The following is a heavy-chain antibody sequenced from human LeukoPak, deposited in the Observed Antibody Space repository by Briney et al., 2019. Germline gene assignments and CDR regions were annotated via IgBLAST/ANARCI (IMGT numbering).Heavy chain of an antibody. D-gene: IGHD2-8*02. V-gene: IGHV3-21*01. Sequence: GGSLRLSCAASGFTFSSYSMNWVRQAPGKGLEWVSSISTSSSYIYSADSVKGRFTISRDNAKNSLYLQMNSLRAEDTAVYYCARETSTGKYPQNVPDYWGQGTLVTVSS. CDR3: ARETSTGKYPQNVPDY. J-gene: IGHJ4*02. CDR2: ISTSSSYI. CDR1: GFTFSSYS.